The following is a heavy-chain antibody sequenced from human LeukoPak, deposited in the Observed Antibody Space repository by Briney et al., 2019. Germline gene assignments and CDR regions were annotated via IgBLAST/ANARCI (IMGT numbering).Heavy chain of an antibody. CDR1: GYTFTSYY. J-gene: IGHJ5*02. Sequence: GASVKVSCKASGYTFTSYYMHWVRQAPGQGLEWMGIINPSGGSTSYAQKFQGRVTMTRDTSTSTVYMGLSSLRPEDTAVYYCARERRPIGSSFDPWGQGTLVIVSS. D-gene: IGHD3-10*01. CDR3: ARERRPIGSSFDP. V-gene: IGHV1-46*01. CDR2: INPSGGST.